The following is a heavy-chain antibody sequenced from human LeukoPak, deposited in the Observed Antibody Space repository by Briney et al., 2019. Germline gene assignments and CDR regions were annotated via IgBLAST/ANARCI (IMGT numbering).Heavy chain of an antibody. Sequence: PSQTLSLTCTVSGGSISSGSYYWSWIRQPAGKGLEWIGRIYTSGSTNYNPSLKSRVTISVDTSKNQFSLKRSSVTAADTAIYYCPRHGRRYTNRFNYYFYMDVWRKGTTVTVSS. CDR1: GGSISSGSYY. V-gene: IGHV4-61*02. CDR2: IYTSGST. J-gene: IGHJ6*03. D-gene: IGHD6-13*01. CDR3: PRHGRRYTNRFNYYFYMDV.